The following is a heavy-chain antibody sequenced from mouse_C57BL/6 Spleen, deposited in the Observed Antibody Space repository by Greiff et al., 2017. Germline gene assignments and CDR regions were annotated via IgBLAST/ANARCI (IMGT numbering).Heavy chain of an antibody. CDR2: IWRGGST. Sequence: VKLQESGPGLVQPSQSLSITCTVSGFSLTSYGVHWVRQSPGKGLEWLGVIWRGGSTDYNAAFMSRLSITKDNSKSQVFFKMNSLQADDTAIYYCAKNGYSNSLFDYWGQGTTLTVSS. D-gene: IGHD2-5*01. CDR3: AKNGYSNSLFDY. V-gene: IGHV2-5*01. J-gene: IGHJ2*01. CDR1: GFSLTSYG.